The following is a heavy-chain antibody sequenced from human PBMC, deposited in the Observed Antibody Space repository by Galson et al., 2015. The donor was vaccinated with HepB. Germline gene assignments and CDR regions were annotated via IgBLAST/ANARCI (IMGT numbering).Heavy chain of an antibody. CDR1: GFTFSRYA. V-gene: IGHV3-30-3*02. D-gene: IGHD3-9*01. J-gene: IGHJ6*03. CDR3: AKPASPQYYDILDYYYMDV. CDR2: ISYDGSNK. Sequence: SLRLSCAASGFTFSRYAMHWVRQAPGKGLEWVAVISYDGSNKYYADSVKGRFTISRDNSKNTLYLQMNSLRAEDTAVYYCAKPASPQYYDILDYYYMDVWGKGTTVTVSS.